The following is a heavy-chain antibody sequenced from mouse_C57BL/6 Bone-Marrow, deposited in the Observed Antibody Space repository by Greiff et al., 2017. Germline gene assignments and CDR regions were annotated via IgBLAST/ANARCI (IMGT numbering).Heavy chain of an antibody. CDR3: TRDNYYGSRPYYFDY. Sequence: EVKLMESGEGLVKPGGSLKLSCAASGFTFSSYAMSWVRQTPEKRLEWVAYISSGGDYIYYADTVKGRFTISRDNARNTLYLQMSSLKSEDTAMYYCTRDNYYGSRPYYFDYWGQGTTLTVSS. J-gene: IGHJ2*01. CDR1: GFTFSSYA. CDR2: ISSGGDYI. D-gene: IGHD1-1*01. V-gene: IGHV5-9-1*02.